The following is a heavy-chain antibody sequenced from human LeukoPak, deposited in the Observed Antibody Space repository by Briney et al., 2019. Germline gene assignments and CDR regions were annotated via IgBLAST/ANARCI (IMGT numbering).Heavy chain of an antibody. CDR3: ATETYYDSSGPHFDY. V-gene: IGHV4-4*02. J-gene: IGHJ4*02. D-gene: IGHD3-22*01. CDR1: GGSIRSSNW. Sequence: SETRSLTCAVSGGSIRSSNWWSWVRQPPGKGLEWIGEIYHTGNTNYNPSLKSRVTISVDKSKNQFSLKLSSVTAADTAVYYCATETYYDSSGPHFDYWGQGTLVTVSS. CDR2: IYHTGNT.